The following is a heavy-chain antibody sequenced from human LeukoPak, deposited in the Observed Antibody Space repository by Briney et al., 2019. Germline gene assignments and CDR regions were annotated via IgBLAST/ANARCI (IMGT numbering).Heavy chain of an antibody. D-gene: IGHD2-21*02. Sequence: SETLSLTCAVYGGSFSGYYWSWIRQPPGKGLEWIGYIYYSGSTNYNPSLKSRVTISVDTSKNQFSLKLSSVTAADTAVYYCAREAYCGGDCYSGFDYWGQGTLVTVSS. CDR1: GGSFSGYY. CDR2: IYYSGST. CDR3: AREAYCGGDCYSGFDY. V-gene: IGHV4-59*01. J-gene: IGHJ4*02.